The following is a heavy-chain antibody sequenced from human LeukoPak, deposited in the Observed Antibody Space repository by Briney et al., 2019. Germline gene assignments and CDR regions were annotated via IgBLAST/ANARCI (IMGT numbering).Heavy chain of an antibody. D-gene: IGHD3-22*01. CDR2: IYYSGST. CDR1: GGSISSGGYY. CDR3: ARADVTYYYDSSGYYIDY. Sequence: SETLSLTCTVSGGSISSGGYYWSWIRQHPGTGLEWIGYIYYSGSTYYNPSLKSRVTISVDTSKNQFSLKLSSVTAADTAVYYCARADVTYYYDSSGYYIDYWGQGTLVTVSS. J-gene: IGHJ4*02. V-gene: IGHV4-31*03.